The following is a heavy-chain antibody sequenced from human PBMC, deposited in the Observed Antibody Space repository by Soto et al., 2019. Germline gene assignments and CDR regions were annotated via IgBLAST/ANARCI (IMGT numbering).Heavy chain of an antibody. CDR3: ARDTLPTDFGLGWDV. Sequence: QVQLVESGGGLVKPGGSLRLSCAASNFIFSDYYLSWIRQAPGKGLEWVSYISNSGTTVYYADSVKGRFTISRDNAKKSLYLQMNSLRAEDTAVYYCARDTLPTDFGLGWDVWGQGTMVTVSS. D-gene: IGHD4-17*01. J-gene: IGHJ6*02. V-gene: IGHV3-11*01. CDR2: ISNSGTTV. CDR1: NFIFSDYY.